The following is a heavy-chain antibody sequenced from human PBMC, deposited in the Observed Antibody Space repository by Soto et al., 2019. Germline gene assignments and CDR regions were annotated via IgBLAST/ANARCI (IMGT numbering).Heavy chain of an antibody. CDR1: GGSFKSGSYS. CDR3: ARDFAYFDS. J-gene: IGHJ4*02. Sequence: SETLSLACTVSGGSFKSGSYSWSWIRQPPGKGLEWIGYVYHTGRTSYNPSLKSRVSISMDTSKNQFSLNLDSVTAAATAVYFCARDFAYFDSWGQGTLVTVSS. CDR2: VYHTGRT. V-gene: IGHV4-61*01. D-gene: IGHD3-3*01.